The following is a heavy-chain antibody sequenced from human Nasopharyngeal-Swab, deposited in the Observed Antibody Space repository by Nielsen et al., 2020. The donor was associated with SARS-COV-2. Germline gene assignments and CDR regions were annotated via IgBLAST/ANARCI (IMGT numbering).Heavy chain of an antibody. CDR2: INSDGSTT. CDR3: ATDITAASDH. Sequence: GEPLNISCAASGFTFSPSWMHWVRQAPGRGLMWVSRINSDGSTTDYAESVKGRFTISRDNAKNTLYLQINSLRVEDTALYFCATDITAASDHWGQGTLVTVSS. D-gene: IGHD6-25*01. CDR1: GFTFSPSW. J-gene: IGHJ4*02. V-gene: IGHV3-74*01.